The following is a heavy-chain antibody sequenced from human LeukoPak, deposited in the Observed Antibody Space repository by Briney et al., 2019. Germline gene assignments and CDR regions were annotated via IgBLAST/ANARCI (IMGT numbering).Heavy chain of an antibody. CDR2: FYYSGST. Sequence: SETLSLTCTVSSDSISSYYWSWIRQSPEKGLDWIGYFYYSGSTNYNPSLKSRVTISIDTSKNQFSLKLSSVTAADTAVFYCARSYSSGWSNRYYYYGMDVWGQGTTVTVSS. D-gene: IGHD6-19*01. CDR1: SDSISSYY. CDR3: ARSYSSGWSNRYYYYGMDV. V-gene: IGHV4-59*08. J-gene: IGHJ6*02.